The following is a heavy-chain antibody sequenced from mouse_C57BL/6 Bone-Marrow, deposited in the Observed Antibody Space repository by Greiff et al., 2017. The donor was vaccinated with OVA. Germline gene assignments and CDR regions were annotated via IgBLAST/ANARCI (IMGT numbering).Heavy chain of an antibody. CDR3: ARDYYGRGYYFDY. Sequence: MLVESEGGLVQPGSSMKLSCTASGFTFSDYYMAWVRQVPEKGLEWVANINYDGSSTYYLDSLKSRFIISRDNAKNILYLQMSSLKSEDTATYYCARDYYGRGYYFDYWGQGTTLTVSS. V-gene: IGHV5-16*01. J-gene: IGHJ2*01. CDR2: INYDGSST. D-gene: IGHD1-1*01. CDR1: GFTFSDYY.